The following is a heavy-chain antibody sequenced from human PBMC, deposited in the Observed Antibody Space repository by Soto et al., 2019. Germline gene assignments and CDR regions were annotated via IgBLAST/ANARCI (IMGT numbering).Heavy chain of an antibody. CDR2: INHSGST. Sequence: KTSETLSLTCAVYGGSFSGYYWSWIRQPPGKGLEWIGEINHSGSTNYNPSLKSRVTISVDTSKNQFSLKLSSVTAADTAVYYCARRLSLSITGRKRGLFDYWGQGTLVTVSS. CDR3: ARRLSLSITGRKRGLFDY. J-gene: IGHJ4*02. D-gene: IGHD1-20*01. V-gene: IGHV4-34*01. CDR1: GGSFSGYY.